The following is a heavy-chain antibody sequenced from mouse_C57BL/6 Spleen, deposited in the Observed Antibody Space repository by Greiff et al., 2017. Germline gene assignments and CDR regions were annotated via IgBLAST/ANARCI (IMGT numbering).Heavy chain of an antibody. V-gene: IGHV1-82*01. D-gene: IGHD1-1*02. CDR2: IYPGDGDT. J-gene: IGHJ2*01. Sequence: QVQLKQSGPELVKPGASVKISCKASGYAFSSSWMNWVKQRPGKGLEWIGRIYPGDGDTNYNGKFKGKATLTADKSSSTAYMQLSSLTSEDSAVSFCAREGRGGNYFDYWGQGTTLTVSS. CDR3: AREGRGGNYFDY. CDR1: GYAFSSSW.